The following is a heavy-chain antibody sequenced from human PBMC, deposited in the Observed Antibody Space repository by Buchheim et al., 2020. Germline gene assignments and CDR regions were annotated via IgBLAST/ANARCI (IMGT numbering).Heavy chain of an antibody. J-gene: IGHJ6*02. Sequence: QVQLVQSGAEVKKPGSSVKVSCKASGGTFSSYAISWVRQAPGQGLEWMGRIIPILGIANYAQKFQGRVTITADKSTNTAYMELSSLRSEDTAVYYCARVGVDTARGGYGMDVWGQGTT. CDR2: IIPILGIA. CDR3: ARVGVDTARGGYGMDV. V-gene: IGHV1-69*04. D-gene: IGHD5-18*01. CDR1: GGTFSSYA.